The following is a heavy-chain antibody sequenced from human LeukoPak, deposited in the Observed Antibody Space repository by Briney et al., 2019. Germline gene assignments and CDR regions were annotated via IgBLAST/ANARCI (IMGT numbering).Heavy chain of an antibody. CDR1: GFTFTTYA. CDR2: ISGSGGGT. CDR3: AKVSRRAATFDY. Sequence: GGSLRLSCAASGFTFTTYAMSWVRQAPGKGLEWVSTISGSGGGTYYADSVKGRFTISRDNSKNTLYLQMNSLRAEDTAVYYCAKVSRRAATFDYWGQGTLVTVSS. V-gene: IGHV3-23*01. D-gene: IGHD1-26*01. J-gene: IGHJ4*02.